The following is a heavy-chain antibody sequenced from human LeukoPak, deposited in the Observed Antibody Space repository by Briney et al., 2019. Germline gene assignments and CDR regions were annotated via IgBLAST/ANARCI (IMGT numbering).Heavy chain of an antibody. D-gene: IGHD2-15*01. CDR3: AREFLPSPECSGGSCYINWFDP. J-gene: IGHJ5*02. Sequence: SEALSLTCTVSGGSISSGGYYWSWIRQHPGKGLEWIGYIYHSGSTYYNPSLKSRVTISVDTSKNQFSLKLSSVTAADTAVYYCAREFLPSPECSGGSCYINWFDPWGQGTLVTVSS. V-gene: IGHV4-31*03. CDR2: IYHSGST. CDR1: GGSISSGGYY.